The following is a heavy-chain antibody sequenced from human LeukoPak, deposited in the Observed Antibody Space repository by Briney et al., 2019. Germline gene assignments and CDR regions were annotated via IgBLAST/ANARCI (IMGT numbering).Heavy chain of an antibody. CDR1: GFTFSSYG. CDR3: ARGYSSSWYLNWFDP. Sequence: GGSLRLSCAASGFTFSSYGMHWVRQAPGKGLEWVAVISYDGSNKYYADSVKGRFTISRDNAKNSLYLQMNSLRAEDTAVYYCARGYSSSWYLNWFDPWGQGTLVTVSS. D-gene: IGHD6-13*01. J-gene: IGHJ5*02. CDR2: ISYDGSNK. V-gene: IGHV3-30*03.